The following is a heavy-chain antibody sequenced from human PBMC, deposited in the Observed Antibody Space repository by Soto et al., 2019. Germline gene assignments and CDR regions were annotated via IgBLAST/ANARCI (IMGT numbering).Heavy chain of an antibody. CDR3: ARAMVKSPSFDY. V-gene: IGHV4-30-2*01. CDR2: IYHSGST. Sequence: QLQLQESGSGLVKPSQTLSLTCAVSGGSISSGGYSWSWIRQPPGKGLAWIGYIYHSGSTYYNPSLKSRVTRSVDRSKNQFSLKPSSVTAADTAVYYCARAMVKSPSFDYWGQGTLVTVSS. D-gene: IGHD5-18*01. J-gene: IGHJ4*02. CDR1: GGSISSGGYS.